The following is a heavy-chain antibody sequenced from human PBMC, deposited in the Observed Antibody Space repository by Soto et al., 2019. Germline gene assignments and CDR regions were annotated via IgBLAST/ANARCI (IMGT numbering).Heavy chain of an antibody. D-gene: IGHD1-26*01. Sequence: KPSETLSLTCTISGGSISVYYWSWIRQPPGQALEWIGYIYDSGSPYYNPSLRSRVLISADTSKNQISLKLTSATAADTAVYNCARGVGSSPPRYWGRGTLVTVSS. CDR3: ARGVGSSPPRY. CDR1: GGSISVYY. CDR2: IYDSGSP. V-gene: IGHV4-59*01. J-gene: IGHJ4*02.